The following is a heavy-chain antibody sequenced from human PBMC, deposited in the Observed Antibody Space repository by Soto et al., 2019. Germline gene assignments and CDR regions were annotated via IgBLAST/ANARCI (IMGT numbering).Heavy chain of an antibody. J-gene: IGHJ6*02. CDR2: IYHSGNT. CDR3: AREFGGYKNYYSYAVDV. Sequence: QVQLQESGPGLVKPSETLSLTCTVSGGSISVGGNYWTWIRQHPEKGLEWIGNIYHSGNTHYNPSLKSRLTISLVTSKNQFSLRLNSVTAADTAVYYCAREFGGYKNYYSYAVDVWGQGTAVTVSS. CDR1: GGSISVGGNY. V-gene: IGHV4-31*03. D-gene: IGHD2-15*01.